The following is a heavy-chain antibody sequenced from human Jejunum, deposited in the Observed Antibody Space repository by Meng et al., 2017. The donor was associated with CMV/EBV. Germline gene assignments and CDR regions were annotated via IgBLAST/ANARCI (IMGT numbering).Heavy chain of an antibody. CDR1: GSPLVVGYY. D-gene: IGHD3-10*01. CDR3: ARRSSHFNY. V-gene: IGHV4-38-2*01. Sequence: CPVSGSPLVVGYYWGWIRQPPGMGLGWIGSFYHSGSPNYSPSLKGRVTISVDTSKNQFSLSLNSVTAADTAVYYCARRSSHFNYWGQGLLVTVSS. J-gene: IGHJ4*02. CDR2: FYHSGSP.